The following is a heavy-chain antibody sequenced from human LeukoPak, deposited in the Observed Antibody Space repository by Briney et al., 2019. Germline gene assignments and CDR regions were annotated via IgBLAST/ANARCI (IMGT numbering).Heavy chain of an antibody. CDR1: GFTFSSYG. CDR2: ISGSGGST. J-gene: IGHJ4*02. Sequence: GGSLRLSCAASGFTFSSYGMSWVRQAPGKGLEWVSAISGSGGSTYYADSVKGRFTISRDNSKNTLYLQMNSLRAEDTAVYYCAKGAYDSSGYPPSHFDYWGQGTLVTVSS. V-gene: IGHV3-23*01. CDR3: AKGAYDSSGYPPSHFDY. D-gene: IGHD3-22*01.